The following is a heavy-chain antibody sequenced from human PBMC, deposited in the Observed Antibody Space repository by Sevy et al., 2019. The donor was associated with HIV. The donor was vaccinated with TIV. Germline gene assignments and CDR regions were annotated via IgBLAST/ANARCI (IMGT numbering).Heavy chain of an antibody. Sequence: GGSLRLSCVASGFTFTNAWMGWVRQAPGKGLEWVGRIRSNTDGGTRDYAAPLKGRFTISRDDSKNTLYLQMNILKSADTAVYYCTTDQEYGDYKGGFDSWGQGTLVTVSS. D-gene: IGHD4-17*01. CDR3: TTDQEYGDYKGGFDS. V-gene: IGHV3-15*01. CDR2: IRSNTDGGTR. J-gene: IGHJ4*02. CDR1: GFTFTNAW.